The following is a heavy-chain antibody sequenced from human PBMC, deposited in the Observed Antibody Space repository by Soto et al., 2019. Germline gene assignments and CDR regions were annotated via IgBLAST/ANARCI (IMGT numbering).Heavy chain of an antibody. CDR1: GYTFTSYG. CDR2: ISAYNGNT. J-gene: IGHJ4*02. CDR3: VVAAQPYYFDY. V-gene: IGHV1-18*01. D-gene: IGHD2-15*01. Sequence: QVQLVQSGAEVKKPGASVKVSCKASGYTFTSYGISWVRQAPGQGLEWMGSISAYNGNTNYAQKLQRRVTMTTDTPTSTAYMELRSLRSDDTAVYYCVVAAQPYYFDYWGQGTLVTVSS.